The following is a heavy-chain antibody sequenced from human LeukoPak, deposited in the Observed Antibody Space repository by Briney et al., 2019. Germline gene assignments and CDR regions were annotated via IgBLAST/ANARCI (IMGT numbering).Heavy chain of an antibody. CDR3: ARDKVESYYYDSESRNKYFQH. V-gene: IGHV3-48*02. CDR2: ISSSSSTI. CDR1: GFTFDDYV. J-gene: IGHJ1*01. D-gene: IGHD3-22*01. Sequence: GRSLRLSCAASGFTFDDYVMHWVRQAPGKGLEWVSYISSSSSTIYYADSVKGRFTISRDNAKNSLYLQMNSLRDEDTAVYYCARDKVESYYYDSESRNKYFQHWGQGTLVTVSS.